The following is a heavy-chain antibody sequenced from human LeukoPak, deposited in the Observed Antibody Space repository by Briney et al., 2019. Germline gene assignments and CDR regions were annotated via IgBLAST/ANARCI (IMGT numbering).Heavy chain of an antibody. V-gene: IGHV3-64D*06. CDR3: ARDPTAYYDSSGYYLNTIDY. CDR1: GFTFSDYA. D-gene: IGHD3-22*01. CDR2: IGSDGRST. J-gene: IGHJ4*02. Sequence: GGSLRLSCSASGFTFSDYAIHWVRQAPGKGLEYVSAIGSDGRSTYYADSVKGRFTISRDNSKNTLYLQMSSLRAEDTAVYYCARDPTAYYDSSGYYLNTIDYWGQGTLVTVSS.